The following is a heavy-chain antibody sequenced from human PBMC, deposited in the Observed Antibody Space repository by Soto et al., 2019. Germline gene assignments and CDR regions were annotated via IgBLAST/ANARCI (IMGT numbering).Heavy chain of an antibody. CDR2: IYPGDSDT. D-gene: IGHD6-13*01. V-gene: IGHV5-51*01. CDR1: GYSFTSYW. J-gene: IGHJ6*02. Sequence: GESLKISCKGSGYSFTSYWIGWVRQMPGKGLEWMGIIYPGDSDTGYSPSFQGQVTISADKSISTAYLQWSSLKASDTAMYYCARQKSSSWYDGPDYYYGMDVWGQGTAVTVSS. CDR3: ARQKSSSWYDGPDYYYGMDV.